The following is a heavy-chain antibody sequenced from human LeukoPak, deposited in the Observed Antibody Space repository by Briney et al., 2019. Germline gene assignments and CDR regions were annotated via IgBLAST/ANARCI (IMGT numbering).Heavy chain of an antibody. V-gene: IGHV4-30-2*01. Sequence: SQTLSLTCAVSGGSISSGGYSWSWIRQPPGKGLEWIGYIYHSGSTYYNPSLKSRVTISVDRSKNQFSLKLSSVTAADTAVYYCARGGIGTMVRGVIDYWGQGTLVTVSS. CDR3: ARGGIGTMVRGVIDY. CDR2: IYHSGST. J-gene: IGHJ4*02. D-gene: IGHD3-10*01. CDR1: GGSISSGGYS.